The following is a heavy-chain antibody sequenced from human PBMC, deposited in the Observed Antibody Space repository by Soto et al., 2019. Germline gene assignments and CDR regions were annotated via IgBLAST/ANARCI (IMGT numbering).Heavy chain of an antibody. D-gene: IGHD2-2*01. CDR3: ARDSTTWFPYYGIDV. Sequence: SETLSLTCTVSGDSLDYYYWSWIRQPPGKGLEWIGDVSDSGRTNYNPSLRSRVTISVDTSKNQFSLKLNSVTAADTAVYYCARDSTTWFPYYGIDVWGQGTTVTVSS. J-gene: IGHJ6*02. V-gene: IGHV4-59*01. CDR2: VSDSGRT. CDR1: GDSLDYYY.